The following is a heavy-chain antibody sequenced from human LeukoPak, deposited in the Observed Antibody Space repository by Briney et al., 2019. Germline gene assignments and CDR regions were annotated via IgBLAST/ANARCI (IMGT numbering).Heavy chain of an antibody. Sequence: SETLSLTCDVSGDFFRSYWWGWVRQPAGKGPEWIGRIYATGSTKFNPSLKSRLTMSMDTSTNRFSLKLTSVTAADTAVYFCARQGYTASYYFLDSWSQGILVTVSS. J-gene: IGHJ4*02. CDR2: IYATGST. V-gene: IGHV4-4*07. D-gene: IGHD1-26*01. CDR3: ARQGYTASYYFLDS. CDR1: GDFFRSYW.